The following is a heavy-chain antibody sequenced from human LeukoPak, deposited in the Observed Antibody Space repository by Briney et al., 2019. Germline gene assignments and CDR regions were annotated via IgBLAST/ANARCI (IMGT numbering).Heavy chain of an antibody. CDR2: VSTGSNYI. J-gene: IGHJ4*02. Sequence: GGSLRLSCTASGFTFSSYSLNWVRQAPGKGLEWVSSVSTGSNYIYYADSVKGRFTISRDNDKNSLYLQKNSLRAEDTAVYYCATNSDYRFDFWGQGTLVTVSS. CDR1: GFTFSSYS. CDR3: ATNSDYRFDF. D-gene: IGHD5-12*01. V-gene: IGHV3-21*01.